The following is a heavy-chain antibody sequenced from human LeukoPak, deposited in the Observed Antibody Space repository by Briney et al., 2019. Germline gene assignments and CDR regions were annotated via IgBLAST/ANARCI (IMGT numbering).Heavy chain of an antibody. Sequence: GGSLRLSCAASGFTLSSYAMSWVRQAPGKGLEWVSAISGSGGSTYYADSVKGRFTISRDNSKNTLYLQMNSLRAEDTAVYYCTNYYDSSGLPRFNFQHWGQGTLVTVSS. CDR3: TNYYDSSGLPRFNFQH. CDR1: GFTLSSYA. CDR2: ISGSGGST. D-gene: IGHD3-22*01. V-gene: IGHV3-23*01. J-gene: IGHJ1*01.